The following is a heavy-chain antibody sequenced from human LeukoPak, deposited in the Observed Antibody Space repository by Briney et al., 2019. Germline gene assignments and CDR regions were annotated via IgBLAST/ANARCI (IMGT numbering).Heavy chain of an antibody. CDR2: IYYSGST. CDR3: ARELLGLFDY. Sequence: SETLSLTCTVSGGSISSYYWSWIRQPPGKGLVWIGYIYYSGSTNYNPSLKSRVTISVDTSKNQFSLKLSSVTAADTAVYYCARELLGLFDYWGQGTLVTVSS. CDR1: GGSISSYY. J-gene: IGHJ4*02. D-gene: IGHD2-21*01. V-gene: IGHV4-59*01.